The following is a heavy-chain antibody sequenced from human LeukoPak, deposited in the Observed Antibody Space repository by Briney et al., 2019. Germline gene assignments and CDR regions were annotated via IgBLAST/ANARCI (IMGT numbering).Heavy chain of an antibody. CDR3: ARDYGDYKFDY. J-gene: IGHJ4*02. V-gene: IGHV1-2*04. CDR1: GYTFTGYY. D-gene: IGHD4-17*01. CDR2: INPNSGGT. Sequence: ASVKVSCKASGYTFTGYYMHWVRQAPGQGLEWMGWINPNSGGTNYAQKFQGWVTMTRDTSISTAYMELSRLRTDDTAVYYCARDYGDYKFDYWGQGTLVTVSS.